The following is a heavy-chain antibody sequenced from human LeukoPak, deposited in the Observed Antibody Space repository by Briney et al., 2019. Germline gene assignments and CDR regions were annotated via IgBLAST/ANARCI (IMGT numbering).Heavy chain of an antibody. V-gene: IGHV3-21*01. D-gene: IGHD1-26*01. CDR1: GFTFSSYS. CDR2: ISSSSYI. J-gene: IGHJ3*02. Sequence: GGSLRLSRAASGFTFSSYSMNWVRQAPGKGLEWVSSISSSSYIYYADSVKGRFTISRDNAKNSLYLQMNSLRAEDTAVYYCARDSREGYSGSYLDAFDIWGQGTMVTVSS. CDR3: ARDSREGYSGSYLDAFDI.